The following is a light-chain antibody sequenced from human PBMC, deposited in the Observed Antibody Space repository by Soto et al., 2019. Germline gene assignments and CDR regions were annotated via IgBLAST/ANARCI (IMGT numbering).Light chain of an antibody. CDR2: DVS. J-gene: IGLJ1*01. Sequence: QSVLTQPASVSGSPGQSITISCTGTSSDVGGYNYVSWYQQHPGKVPKLMIYDVSNRPSGVSNRFSGSKSGNTASLTISGLHAEDEADYYCSSYTSSSTLYVFGTGTKVTVL. CDR1: SSDVGGYNY. V-gene: IGLV2-14*01. CDR3: SSYTSSSTLYV.